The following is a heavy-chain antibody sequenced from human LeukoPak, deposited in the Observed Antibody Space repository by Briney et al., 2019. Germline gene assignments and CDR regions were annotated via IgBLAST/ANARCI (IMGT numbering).Heavy chain of an antibody. CDR2: IKSKTDGGTT. CDR3: TTPLWFGELSDFDY. J-gene: IGHJ4*02. V-gene: IGHV3-15*01. CDR1: GFTFSNAW. D-gene: IGHD3-10*01. Sequence: PGGSLRLSCAASGFTFSNAWMSWVRQAPGKGLEWVGRIKSKTDGGTTDYAAPVKGRFTISRDDSKNTLYLQMNSLKTEDTAVYYCTTPLWFGELSDFDYWGQGTLVTVSS.